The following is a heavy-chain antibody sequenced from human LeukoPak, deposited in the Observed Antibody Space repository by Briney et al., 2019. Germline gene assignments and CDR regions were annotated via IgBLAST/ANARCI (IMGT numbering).Heavy chain of an antibody. Sequence: SETLSLTCTVSGGSISSYYWSWIRQPPGKGLEWIGYIYYSGSTNYNPSLKSRVTISVDTSKNQFSLKLSSVTAADTAVYYCASIVSGSSDWYSHLYDSGDGGTVVTASS. D-gene: IGHD6-19*01. CDR2: IYYSGST. V-gene: IGHV4-59*01. J-gene: IGHJ5*01. CDR3: ASIVSGSSDWYSHLYDS. CDR1: GGSISSYY.